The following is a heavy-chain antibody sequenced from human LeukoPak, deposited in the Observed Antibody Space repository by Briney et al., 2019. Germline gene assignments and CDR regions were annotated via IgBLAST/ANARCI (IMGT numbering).Heavy chain of an antibody. CDR1: GGSISGSSDY. Sequence: PSETLSLTCRVSGGSISGSSDYWGWIRQAPGKGPEWIASIYYRGTTLHSPSLKSRVTISVDTSRNEFSLTVSPVTAADTAMYYCARHIGYCSTSICYAFDPWGQGTLVTVTS. V-gene: IGHV4-39*01. CDR3: ARHIGYCSTSICYAFDP. J-gene: IGHJ5*02. D-gene: IGHD2-2*03. CDR2: IYYRGTT.